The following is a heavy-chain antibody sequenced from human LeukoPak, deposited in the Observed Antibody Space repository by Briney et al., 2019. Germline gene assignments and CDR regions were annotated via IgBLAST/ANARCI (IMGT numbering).Heavy chain of an antibody. J-gene: IGHJ4*02. Sequence: GRSLRLSCAASGFTFSSYAMHWVRQAPGKGLEWVAVISYDGSNKYYADSVKGRFTISRDNSKNTLYLQMNSLRAEDTAVYYCARDYLYSSGYPYYFDYWGQGTLVTVSS. V-gene: IGHV3-30-3*01. CDR1: GFTFSSYA. CDR2: ISYDGSNK. CDR3: ARDYLYSSGYPYYFDY. D-gene: IGHD3-22*01.